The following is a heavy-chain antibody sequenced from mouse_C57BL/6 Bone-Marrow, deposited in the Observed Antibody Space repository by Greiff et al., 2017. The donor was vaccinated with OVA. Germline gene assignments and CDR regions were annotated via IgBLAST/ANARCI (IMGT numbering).Heavy chain of an antibody. V-gene: IGHV3-6*01. CDR3: ARALYDYDRYFDV. Sequence: EVQVVESGPGLVKPSQSPSLTCSVTGYSITSGYYWNWIRQFPGNKLEWMGYISYDGSNNYNPSLKNRISITRDTSKNQFFLKLNSVTTEDTATYYCARALYDYDRYFDVWGTGTTVTVSS. D-gene: IGHD2-4*01. CDR2: ISYDGSN. J-gene: IGHJ1*03. CDR1: GYSITSGYY.